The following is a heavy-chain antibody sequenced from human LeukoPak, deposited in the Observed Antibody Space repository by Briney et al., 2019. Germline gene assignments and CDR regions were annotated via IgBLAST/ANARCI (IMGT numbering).Heavy chain of an antibody. V-gene: IGHV3-23*01. CDR2: ISGSGGST. Sequence: PGGSLRLSCAASGFTFSSYAMSWVRQAPGKGLEWVSAISGSGGSTYYADSVKGRFTISRDNSKNTLYLQINSLRAEDTAVYYCAKGSWAIVVVITTDYWGQGTLVTVSS. D-gene: IGHD3-22*01. J-gene: IGHJ4*02. CDR1: GFTFSSYA. CDR3: AKGSWAIVVVITTDY.